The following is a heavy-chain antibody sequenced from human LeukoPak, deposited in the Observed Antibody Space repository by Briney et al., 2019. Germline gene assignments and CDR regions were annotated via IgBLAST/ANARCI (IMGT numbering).Heavy chain of an antibody. J-gene: IGHJ6*03. Sequence: GASVKVSCKASGYTFTSYGISWVRQAPGHGLEWMGWISAYNGNTNYAQKLQGRVTMSTDTSTSTVYMELRSLRSDDTAVYYCARVTALYYYMDVWGKGTTVTVSS. CDR2: ISAYNGNT. V-gene: IGHV1-18*01. CDR3: ARVTALYYYMDV. CDR1: GYTFTSYG.